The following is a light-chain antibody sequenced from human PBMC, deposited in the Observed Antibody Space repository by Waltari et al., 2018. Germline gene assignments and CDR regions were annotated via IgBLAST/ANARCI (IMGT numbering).Light chain of an antibody. J-gene: IGLJ3*02. CDR3: QAWDSNTGV. CDR1: KLGNKY. CDR2: QDS. Sequence: SYELTQPPSVSVSPGQTASITCSGEKLGNKYVCWYQQKPGQSPVLVIYQDSKRPSGIPERFSGSNSGNTATLTISGTQAMDEADYYCQAWDSNTGVFGGGAKLTVL. V-gene: IGLV3-1*01.